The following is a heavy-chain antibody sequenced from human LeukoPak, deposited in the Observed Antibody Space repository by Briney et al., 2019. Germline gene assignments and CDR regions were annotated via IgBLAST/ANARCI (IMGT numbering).Heavy chain of an antibody. CDR1: GFTFSSYG. V-gene: IGHV3-23*01. J-gene: IGHJ4*02. D-gene: IGHD5-12*01. Sequence: PGGSLRLSCAASGFTFSSYGMSWVRQAPGKGLEWVSAISGSGGSTYYADSVKGRFTISRDNSKNTLYLQMNSLRAEDTAVYYCAKGRLGEYSGYLDYWGQGTLVTVSS. CDR2: ISGSGGST. CDR3: AKGRLGEYSGYLDY.